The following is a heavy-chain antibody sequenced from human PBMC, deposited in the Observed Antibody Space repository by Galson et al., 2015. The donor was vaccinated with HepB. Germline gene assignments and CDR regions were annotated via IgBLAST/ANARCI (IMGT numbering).Heavy chain of an antibody. CDR2: ISAYNGNT. D-gene: IGHD2-2*01. Sequence: VTVSCKASGYTFTSYGISWVRQAPGQGLEWMGWISAYNGNTNYAQKLQGRVTMTTDTSTSTAYMELRSLRSDDTAVYYCARDGDEIVVVPAAYNDAFDIWGQGTMVTVSS. CDR3: ARDGDEIVVVPAAYNDAFDI. CDR1: GYTFTSYG. J-gene: IGHJ3*02. V-gene: IGHV1-18*04.